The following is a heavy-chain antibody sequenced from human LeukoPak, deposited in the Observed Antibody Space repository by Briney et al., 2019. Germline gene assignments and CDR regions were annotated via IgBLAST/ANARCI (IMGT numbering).Heavy chain of an antibody. Sequence: GAAGKVSCKASGYTFTGYYMHWVRQAPGQGLEWMGWINPNSGGTNYAQKFQGRVTMTRDTSISTAYMELSRLRSDDTAVYYCARRGSGWHESDYWGQGTLVTVSS. D-gene: IGHD6-19*01. CDR1: GYTFTGYY. CDR2: INPNSGGT. J-gene: IGHJ4*02. V-gene: IGHV1-2*02. CDR3: ARRGSGWHESDY.